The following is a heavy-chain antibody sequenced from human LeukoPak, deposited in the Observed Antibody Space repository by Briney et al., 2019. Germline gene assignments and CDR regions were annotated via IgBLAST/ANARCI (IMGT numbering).Heavy chain of an antibody. D-gene: IGHD1-26*01. Sequence: ASVKVSCKASGYTFTDYYMHWVRQAPGQGLEWMGWINPNSGGTNYAQNFQGRVTMTWDTSISTAYMELNRLRSDDTAVYYCARDLIGGSYYMDYGGEGTLVTVSS. J-gene: IGHJ4*02. V-gene: IGHV1-2*02. CDR3: ARDLIGGSYYMDY. CDR1: GYTFTDYY. CDR2: INPNSGGT.